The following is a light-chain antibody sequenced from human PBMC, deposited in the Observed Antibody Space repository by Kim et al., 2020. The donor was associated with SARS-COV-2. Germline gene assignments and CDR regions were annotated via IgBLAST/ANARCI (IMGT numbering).Light chain of an antibody. CDR1: QSVDSN. V-gene: IGKV3-15*01. CDR2: GAS. J-gene: IGKJ2*01. CDR3: QQYSHWPPYP. Sequence: EIVMTQSPATLSVSPGERVTLSCRASQSVDSNLAWYQQKPGQAPRLLIYGASTRATDIPARFSGSGSGTEFTLIINSLQSEDFAVYYCQQYSHWPPYPCGQGTKLE.